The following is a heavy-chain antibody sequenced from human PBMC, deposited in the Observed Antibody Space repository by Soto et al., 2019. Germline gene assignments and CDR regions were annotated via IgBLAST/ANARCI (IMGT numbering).Heavy chain of an antibody. D-gene: IGHD6-6*01. Sequence: GGSLRLSCAASGFTFSSYGMHGVRQAPGKGLEWVAVISYDGSNKYYADSVKGRFTISRDNSKSTLYLQMNSLRAEDTAVYYCAKDSLVAARYYYGMDVWGQGTTVTVSS. CDR1: GFTFSSYG. CDR3: AKDSLVAARYYYGMDV. V-gene: IGHV3-30*18. CDR2: ISYDGSNK. J-gene: IGHJ6*02.